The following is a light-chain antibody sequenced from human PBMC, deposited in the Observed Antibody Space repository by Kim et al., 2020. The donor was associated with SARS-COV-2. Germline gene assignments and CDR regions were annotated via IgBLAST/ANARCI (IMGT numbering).Light chain of an antibody. CDR2: YDY. V-gene: IGLV3-21*04. J-gene: IGLJ3*02. Sequence: SYELTQPPSVSVAPGETATITCGGNNIGTKTVHWYQQKPGQAPVLVIYYDYDRPSGIPERFSGSNSGNTATLTISRVEAGDEVDYYCQVWDSSSDHWVFGGGTQLTVL. CDR1: NIGTKT. CDR3: QVWDSSSDHWV.